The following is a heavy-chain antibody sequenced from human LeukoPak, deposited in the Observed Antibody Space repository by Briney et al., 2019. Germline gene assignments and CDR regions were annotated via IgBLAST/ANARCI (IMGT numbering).Heavy chain of an antibody. CDR2: ISPSDFDT. J-gene: IGHJ6*02. CDR1: GYSFTTYW. Sequence: GESLKISCQASGYSFTTYWVAWARQLPGKGLEWMVVISPSDFDTRDTPSFKGQVTSSVDKSISTAYLQWSSLKASDTAIYFCARHQGGMDVWGQGTTVTVSS. CDR3: ARHQGGMDV. V-gene: IGHV5-51*01.